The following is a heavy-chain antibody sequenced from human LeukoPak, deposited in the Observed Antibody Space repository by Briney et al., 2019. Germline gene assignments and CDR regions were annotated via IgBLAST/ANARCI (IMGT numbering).Heavy chain of an antibody. D-gene: IGHD3-10*02. J-gene: IGHJ6*04. Sequence: PGGPLRLSCAASGFTFSSYEMNWVRQAPGKGLEWVSYISSSGSTIYYADSVKGRFTISRDNAKNSLYLQINSLRAEDTAVYYCAELGITMIGGVWGKGTTVTISS. CDR1: GFTFSSYE. CDR3: AELGITMIGGV. V-gene: IGHV3-48*03. CDR2: ISSSGSTI.